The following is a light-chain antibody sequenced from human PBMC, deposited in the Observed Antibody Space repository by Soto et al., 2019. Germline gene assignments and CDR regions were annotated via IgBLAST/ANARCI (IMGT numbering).Light chain of an antibody. J-gene: IGLJ2*01. Sequence: QSALTQPASVSGSPGQSIAISCTGSSSDVGGYNYVSWYQQHPGKAPKSMIYEVSNRPSGLSNRFSGSKSGNTASLTLSGLQAEEEADYYCSSYTSSSTLVFGLGPKLTVL. CDR1: SSDVGGYNY. CDR2: EVS. CDR3: SSYTSSSTLV. V-gene: IGLV2-14*01.